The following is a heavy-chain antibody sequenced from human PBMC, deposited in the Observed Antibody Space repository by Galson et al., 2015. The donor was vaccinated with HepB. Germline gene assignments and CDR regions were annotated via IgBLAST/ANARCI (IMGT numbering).Heavy chain of an antibody. V-gene: IGHV3-30*18. CDR1: GFTFSSYG. D-gene: IGHD2-15*01. CDR3: AKVGEVVVAESPFDY. J-gene: IGHJ4*02. Sequence: SLRLSCAASGFTFSSYGTHWVRQAPGKGLEWVAAISYDGSNKYYADSVKGRFTISRDNSKTTVYLQMNSLRAEDTAVYYCAKVGEVVVAESPFDYWGQGTLVTVSS. CDR2: ISYDGSNK.